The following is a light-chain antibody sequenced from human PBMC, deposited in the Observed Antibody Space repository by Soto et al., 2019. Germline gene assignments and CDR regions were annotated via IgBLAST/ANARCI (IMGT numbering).Light chain of an antibody. CDR2: EVS. CDR1: SSDVGGYNY. J-gene: IGLJ3*02. CDR3: SSYTTSSTWV. Sequence: QSALTQPASVSGSPGQSITISCTGTSSDVGGYNYVSWYQQHPGKAPKLMIYEVSNRPSGVSNRFSGSKSGSTASLTISGLKAEDEADYYCSSYTTSSTWVFGGGTKLTVL. V-gene: IGLV2-14*01.